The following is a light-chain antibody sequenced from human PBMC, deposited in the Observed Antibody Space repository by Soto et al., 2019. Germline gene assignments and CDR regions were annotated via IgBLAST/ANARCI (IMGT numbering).Light chain of an antibody. Sequence: QSVLTQPRSVSGSPGQSVTISCTGTSSDVGAFDFVSWYQQCPGQAPKPMIYDVTKRPSGVPDRFSGSKSGNTAFLTISGLRAEDEAEYYCCSYAGTYTAYVFGPGTKVTVL. CDR3: CSYAGTYTAYV. J-gene: IGLJ1*01. CDR2: DVT. V-gene: IGLV2-11*01. CDR1: SSDVGAFDF.